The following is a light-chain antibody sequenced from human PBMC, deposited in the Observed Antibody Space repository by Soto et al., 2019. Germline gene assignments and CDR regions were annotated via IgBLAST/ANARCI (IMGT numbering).Light chain of an antibody. V-gene: IGLV2-14*01. CDR1: SSDVGGYNY. CDR3: SSYSRSSTLV. CDR2: DVS. Sequence: QSALTQPASVSGSPGQSITISCTGTSSDVGGYNYVSWYQQHPGKAPKLMIYDVSRRPSGVSNRFSGSKSANTASLTISGLQTEDESDYYCSSYSRSSTLVFGGGTKLTDL. J-gene: IGLJ2*01.